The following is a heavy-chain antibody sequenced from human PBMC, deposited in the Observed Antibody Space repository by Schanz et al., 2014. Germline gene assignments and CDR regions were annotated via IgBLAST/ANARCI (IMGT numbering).Heavy chain of an antibody. CDR3: AKVAPAATYLDS. CDR1: GFTLSSYG. D-gene: IGHD2-2*01. J-gene: IGHJ4*02. V-gene: IGHV3-33*03. CDR2: IWYDGSNK. Sequence: QVQLVESGGGVVQPGRSLRLSCSASGFTLSSYGMHWVRQAPGRGLEWVALIWYDGSNKYYAESVKGRFTISRDNAKNSLFLQMNSLSAEDTAVYYCAKVAPAATYLDSWGLGTLVTVSS.